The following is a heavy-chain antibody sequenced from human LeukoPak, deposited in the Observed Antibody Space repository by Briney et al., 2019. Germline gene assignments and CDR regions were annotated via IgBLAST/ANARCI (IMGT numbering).Heavy chain of an antibody. CDR1: GGTFSSYA. CDR3: ARDLTEYYYYGMDV. CDR2: IIPIFGTA. Sequence: ASVKVSCKASGGTFSSYAISWVRQAPGQGLEWMGGIIPIFGTANYAQKFQGRVTITADESTSTAYMELSSLRSEDTAVYYCARDLTEYYYYGMDVWGQGTTVTVSS. J-gene: IGHJ6*02. V-gene: IGHV1-69*13.